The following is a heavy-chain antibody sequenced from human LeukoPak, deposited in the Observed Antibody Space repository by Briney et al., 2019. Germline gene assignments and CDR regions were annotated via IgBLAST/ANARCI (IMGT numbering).Heavy chain of an antibody. CDR1: GYTFTGYY. V-gene: IGHV1-2*06. J-gene: IGHJ5*02. CDR2: INPSSGGT. D-gene: IGHD3-10*01. CDR3: ARFYGSGSYYNGWFEP. Sequence: GASVKVSCKASGYTFTGYYMHWGPQAPGQGLEWMGRINPSSGGTKYAQKFQGRVTMTRDTSISTAYTELSRLREDATAVYHCARFYGSGSYYNGWFEPWGQGTLVTVSS.